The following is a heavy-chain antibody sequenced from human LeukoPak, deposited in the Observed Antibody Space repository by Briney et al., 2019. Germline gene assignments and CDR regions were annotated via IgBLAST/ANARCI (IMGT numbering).Heavy chain of an antibody. V-gene: IGHV4-39*07. CDR3: ARGAQFYYGSGSYHDY. Sequence: SETLSLTCTVSGGSISSSGYYWGWIRQPPGKGLEWIGSFYYSGSTYYNPSLKSRVTISVDTSKNQFSLKLSSVTAADTAVYYCARGAQFYYGSGSYHDYWGQGTLVTVSS. CDR1: GGSISSSGYY. J-gene: IGHJ4*02. CDR2: FYYSGST. D-gene: IGHD3-10*01.